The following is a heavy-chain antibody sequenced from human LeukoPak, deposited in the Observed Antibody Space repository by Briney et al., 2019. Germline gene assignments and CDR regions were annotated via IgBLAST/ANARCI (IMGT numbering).Heavy chain of an antibody. D-gene: IGHD6-13*01. CDR2: IWYDGSNK. Sequence: GRSLRLSCAASGFTFSSYGMHWVRQAPGKGLEWVAVIWYDGSNKNYADSVKGRFTISRDNSKNTLYLQMNSLRAEDTAVYYCAREMKYSSSWSHFDYWGQGTLVTVSS. V-gene: IGHV3-33*01. CDR3: AREMKYSSSWSHFDY. CDR1: GFTFSSYG. J-gene: IGHJ4*02.